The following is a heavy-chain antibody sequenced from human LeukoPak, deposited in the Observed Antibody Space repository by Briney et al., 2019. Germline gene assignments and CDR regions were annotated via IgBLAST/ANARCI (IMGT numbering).Heavy chain of an antibody. D-gene: IGHD1-26*01. J-gene: IGHJ4*02. CDR1: GGSISSYY. V-gene: IGHV4-59*01. CDR2: IYYSGST. Sequence: PSETLSLTCTVSGGSISSYYWSWIRQPPGKGLEWIGYIYYSGSTNYNPSLKSRVTTSVDTSKNQFSLKLSSVTAADTAVYYCVSGSGSYYWGQGTLVTVSS. CDR3: VSGSGSYY.